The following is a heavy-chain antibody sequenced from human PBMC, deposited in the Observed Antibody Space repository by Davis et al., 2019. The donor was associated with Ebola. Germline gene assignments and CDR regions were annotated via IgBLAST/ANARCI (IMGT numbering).Heavy chain of an antibody. CDR3: AKHYERGLGQGY. V-gene: IGHV1-18*01. CDR1: GYTFRSYG. CDR2: ITTFNGNT. D-gene: IGHD4-17*01. J-gene: IGHJ4*02. Sequence: AASVKVSCKASGYTFRSYGISWVRQAPGQGLEWMGCITTFNGNTNYAQKLQGRVTMTTDTSTSTAYMELNSLRAEDTAVYYCAKHYERGLGQGYWGQGTLVTVSS.